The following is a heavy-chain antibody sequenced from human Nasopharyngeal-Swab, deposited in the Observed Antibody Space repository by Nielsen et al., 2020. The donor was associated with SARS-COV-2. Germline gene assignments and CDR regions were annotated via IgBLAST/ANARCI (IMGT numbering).Heavy chain of an antibody. V-gene: IGHV3-23*01. J-gene: IGHJ6*02. Sequence: GESLKISCAASGFTFSSYAIIWVRQAPGKGLEWVSAISGSGVTTYYADSVKGRFTISRDNSKNTLYLQMNSLRAEDTAVYYCARDGLRDGMDVWGQGTTVTVSS. CDR2: ISGSGVTT. CDR3: ARDGLRDGMDV. CDR1: GFTFSSYA.